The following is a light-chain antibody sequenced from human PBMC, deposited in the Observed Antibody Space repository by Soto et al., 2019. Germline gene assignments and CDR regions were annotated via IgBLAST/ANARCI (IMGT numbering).Light chain of an antibody. J-gene: IGLJ3*02. CDR1: SSDVGGYNY. CDR3: CSSVGSYTSV. V-gene: IGLV2-11*01. CDR2: DVS. Sequence: QSVLTQPRSVSGSPGQSVTISCTGTSSDVGGYNYVSWYQQHPGKAPKLMIYDVSKRPSEVPDRFSGSKSGNTASLTNSGLQAEDEADYYCCSSVGSYTSVFGGGTKVTVL.